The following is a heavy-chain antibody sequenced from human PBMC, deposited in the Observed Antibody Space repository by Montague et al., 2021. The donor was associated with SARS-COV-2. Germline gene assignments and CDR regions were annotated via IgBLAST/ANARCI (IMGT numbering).Heavy chain of an antibody. Sequence: SETLSLTCAVSGGSFSRYYWSWIRQPPGEGLEWIGEISQSGNTKYNPSLQSRVSISLGTSRNQFSLKVGSVTAADTAIYYCARLGDGIVPSPILGLGPYYSFYYMDVWGEGTTVTVSS. CDR1: GGSFSRYY. CDR3: ARLGDGIVPSPILGLGPYYSFYYMDV. D-gene: IGHD2-2*02. J-gene: IGHJ6*03. V-gene: IGHV4-34*01. CDR2: ISQSGNT.